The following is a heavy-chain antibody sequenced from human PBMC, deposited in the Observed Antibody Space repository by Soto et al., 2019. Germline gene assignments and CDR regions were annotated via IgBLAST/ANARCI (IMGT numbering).Heavy chain of an antibody. D-gene: IGHD3-10*01. CDR3: AREYYGSGSDLTRAYSYYDMDV. Sequence: QVQLQQWGAGLLKPSETLSLTCAVYGGSFSGYYWSWIRQPPGKGLEWSGEINHSGSTNYNPSLKSRVTISVVPSKNQFSLKLSSVTAADTAVYYCAREYYGSGSDLTRAYSYYDMDVWGKGTTVTVSS. CDR2: INHSGST. CDR1: GGSFSGYY. V-gene: IGHV4-34*01. J-gene: IGHJ6*03.